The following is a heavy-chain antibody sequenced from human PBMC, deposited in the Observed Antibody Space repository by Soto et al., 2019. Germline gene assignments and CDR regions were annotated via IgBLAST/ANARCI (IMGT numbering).Heavy chain of an antibody. CDR2: ISSSGSTI. V-gene: IGHV3-11*01. CDR3: ARDKRYYDFWSGYRETYYGMDV. D-gene: IGHD3-3*01. Sequence: LRLSCAASGFTFSDYYMSWIRQAPGKGLEWVSYISSSGSTIYYADSVKGRFTISRDNAKNSLYLQMNSLRAEDTAVYYCARDKRYYDFWSGYRETYYGMDVWGQGTTVTVSS. J-gene: IGHJ6*02. CDR1: GFTFSDYY.